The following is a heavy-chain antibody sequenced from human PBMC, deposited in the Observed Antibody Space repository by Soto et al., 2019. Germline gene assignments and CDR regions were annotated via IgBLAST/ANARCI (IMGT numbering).Heavy chain of an antibody. CDR3: ARSVEGHFDY. J-gene: IGHJ4*02. CDR1: GFPFSIYS. D-gene: IGHD6-19*01. Sequence: EVQLVESGGGLVQPGGSLRLTCAASGFPFSIYSMNWVRQAPGKGLKWSSYITSDTNTIKYADSVKGRFTISRDNAKNLVYLQMNSLRDEDTAVYFCARSVEGHFDYWGQGTVVTVSS. CDR2: ITSDTNTI. V-gene: IGHV3-48*02.